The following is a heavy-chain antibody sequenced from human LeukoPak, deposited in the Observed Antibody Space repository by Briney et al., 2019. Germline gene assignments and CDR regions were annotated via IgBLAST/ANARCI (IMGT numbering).Heavy chain of an antibody. J-gene: IGHJ4*02. CDR1: NFTFSTYA. CDR2: ITGSGSET. D-gene: IGHD4-17*01. V-gene: IGHV3-23*01. CDR3: AKGVTVKSFNF. Sequence: GGSLRLSCAASNFTFSTYAMTWVRQPPGKGLEWVSAITGSGSETYYAASMKGRFTISRDNSDNMVYLQMNSLRVDVTAVYYCAKGVTVKSFNFWGQGTLVTVSS.